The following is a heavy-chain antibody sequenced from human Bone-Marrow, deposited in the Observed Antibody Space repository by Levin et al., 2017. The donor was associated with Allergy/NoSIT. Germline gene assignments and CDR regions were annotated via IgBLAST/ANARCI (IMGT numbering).Heavy chain of an antibody. CDR1: GFTFSSYE. Sequence: PGGSLRLSCDVSGFTFSSYEMNWVRQAPGKGLEWISYISHSGDTQYYADAVSGRFIISRDNAKNSLYLQMNSLRVEDTAVYYCARFKSSSWYGLIDYWGQGALVIVSS. CDR3: ARFKSSSWYGLIDY. CDR2: ISHSGDTQ. V-gene: IGHV3-48*03. J-gene: IGHJ4*02. D-gene: IGHD2-2*01.